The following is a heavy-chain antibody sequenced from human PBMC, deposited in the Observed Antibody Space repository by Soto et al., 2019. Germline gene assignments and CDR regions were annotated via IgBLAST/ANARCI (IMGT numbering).Heavy chain of an antibody. J-gene: IGHJ4*02. Sequence: EVQLVESGGDLVQPGGSLKLSCAASGFTFSGSAMHWVRQASGKGLEWVGHIRRRAKNYATVYAASVKGRFIISRDDSKNRAYLQRNSLKTDDTAVSYCTSTFDGSDYFSPDFDSWGQGTLVTVSS. CDR1: GFTFSGSA. D-gene: IGHD3-22*01. V-gene: IGHV3-73*02. CDR2: IRRRAKNYAT. CDR3: TSTFDGSDYFSPDFDS.